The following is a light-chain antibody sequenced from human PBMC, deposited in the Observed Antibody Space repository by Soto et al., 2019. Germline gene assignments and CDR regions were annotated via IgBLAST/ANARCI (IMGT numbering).Light chain of an antibody. CDR3: VLYMGSGIWV. Sequence: QAVVTQEPSLSVSPGGTVTLTCGLSSGSVSASNYPSWYQQTPGQAPRTLIYSTSTRSSGVPDRFSGSILGNKAALTITGAQAEDESDYHCVLYMGSGIWVFGRGTQLTVL. J-gene: IGLJ3*02. CDR1: SGSVSASNY. CDR2: STS. V-gene: IGLV8-61*01.